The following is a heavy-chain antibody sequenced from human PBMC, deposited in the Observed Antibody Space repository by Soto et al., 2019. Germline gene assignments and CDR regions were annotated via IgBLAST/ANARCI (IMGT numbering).Heavy chain of an antibody. J-gene: IGHJ6*02. D-gene: IGHD3-3*01. CDR3: AKDRTIFGVVPDSVDV. V-gene: IGHV3-30*18. CDR1: GFTFSSYG. Sequence: PGGSLRLSFAASGFTFSSYGMHWGRQAPGKGLGWVAVISYDGSNKYYADSVKGRFTISRDNSKNTLYLQMNSLRAEDTAVYYCAKDRTIFGVVPDSVDVWGQGTTVTVSS. CDR2: ISYDGSNK.